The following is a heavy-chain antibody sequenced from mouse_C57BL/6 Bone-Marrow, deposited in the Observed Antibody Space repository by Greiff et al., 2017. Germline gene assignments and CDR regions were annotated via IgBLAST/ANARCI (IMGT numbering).Heavy chain of an antibody. V-gene: IGHV2-9*01. Sequence: QVQLKESGPGLVAPSQSLSITCTVSGFSLTSYGVDWVRQPPGKGLEWLGVIWGGGSTNYNSALMSRLSISKDNSKSQVFLKMNSLQTGDTAMYYFSKNYDGRGAWFAYWGRGTLVTVTA. CDR1: GFSLTSYG. J-gene: IGHJ3*01. CDR2: IWGGGST. CDR3: SKNYDGRGAWFAY. D-gene: IGHD1-1*01.